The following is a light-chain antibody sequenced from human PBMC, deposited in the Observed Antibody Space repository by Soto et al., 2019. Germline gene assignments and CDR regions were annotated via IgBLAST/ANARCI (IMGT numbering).Light chain of an antibody. CDR2: DAS. J-gene: IGKJ4*01. CDR3: QQYNNWPRAT. Sequence: EIVLTQSPATLSVSPGERATLSCRASQDISSNLAWYQQKPGQVPRLLIYDASTRADGIPTGFSGSGSGTEFTLTIGSLQSEDFAIYYCQQYNNWPRATFGGGTKVDIK. CDR1: QDISSN. V-gene: IGKV3-15*01.